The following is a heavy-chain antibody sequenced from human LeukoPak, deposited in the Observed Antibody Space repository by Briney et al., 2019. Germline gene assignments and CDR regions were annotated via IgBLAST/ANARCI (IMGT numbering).Heavy chain of an antibody. V-gene: IGHV3-48*01. D-gene: IGHD2-2*01. CDR3: ARDSTAVAMYY. Sequence: GGSLRLSCAASGFTFSSYSMNWVRQAPGKGLEWVSYISSSSSTIYYADSVKGRFTIPRDNAKNSLYLQMNSLRAEDTAVYYCARDSTAVAMYYWGQGTLVTVSS. CDR2: ISSSSSTI. J-gene: IGHJ4*02. CDR1: GFTFSSYS.